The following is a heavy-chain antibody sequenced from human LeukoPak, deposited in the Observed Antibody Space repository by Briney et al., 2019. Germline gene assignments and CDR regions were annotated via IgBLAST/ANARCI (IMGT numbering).Heavy chain of an antibody. CDR1: GGSISSGGYY. D-gene: IGHD4-11*01. CDR3: ARVTTREWFDP. CDR2: IYYSGST. Sequence: SETLSLTCTVSGGSISSGGYYWSWIRQHPGKGLEWIGYIYYSGSTYYNPSLKSRVTISVDTSKNQFSLKLSSVTAADTAVYYCARVTTREWFDPWGQGTLVTVSS. V-gene: IGHV4-61*08. J-gene: IGHJ5*02.